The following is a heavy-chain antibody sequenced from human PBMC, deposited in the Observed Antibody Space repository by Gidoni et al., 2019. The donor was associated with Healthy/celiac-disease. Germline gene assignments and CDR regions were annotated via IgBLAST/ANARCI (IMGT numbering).Heavy chain of an antibody. V-gene: IGHV2-5*02. J-gene: IGHJ4*02. Sequence: QITLKESGPTLVKPTQTLTLTCTFSGFSLSTSGVGVGWIRQPPGKALEWLAIIYWDDDKRYSPSLKSRLTITKDTSKNQVVLTMTNMDPVDTATYYCAHRLGTMVRGVSNFDYWGQGTLVTVSS. CDR3: AHRLGTMVRGVSNFDY. CDR2: IYWDDDK. CDR1: GFSLSTSGVG. D-gene: IGHD3-10*01.